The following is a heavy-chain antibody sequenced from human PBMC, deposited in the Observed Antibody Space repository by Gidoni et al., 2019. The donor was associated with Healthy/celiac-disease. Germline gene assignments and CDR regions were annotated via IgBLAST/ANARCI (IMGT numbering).Heavy chain of an antibody. V-gene: IGHV3-48*01. Sequence: EVQLVESGGGLVQPGGSLRLSCAASGFTFSSYSMNWVRQAPGKGLEWFSYMSSSSSTIYYADSVKGRFTISRDNAKNSLYLQMNSLRAEDTAVYYCASSWFGESYWGQGTLVTVSS. CDR1: GFTFSSYS. D-gene: IGHD3-10*01. CDR3: ASSWFGESY. J-gene: IGHJ4*02. CDR2: MSSSSSTI.